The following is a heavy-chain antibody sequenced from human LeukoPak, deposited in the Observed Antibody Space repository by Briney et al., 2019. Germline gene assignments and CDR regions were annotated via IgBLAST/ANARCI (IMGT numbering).Heavy chain of an antibody. CDR3: ARGFITMVRGAIIPDAFDI. CDR2: IYYSGST. V-gene: IGHV4-61*01. J-gene: IGHJ3*02. CDR1: GGSISSGSYY. Sequence: PSETLSLTCTVSGGSISSGSYYWSWIRQPPGKGLEWIGYIYYSGSTNYNPSLKSRVTISVDTSKNQFSLKLSSVTAADTAVYYCARGFITMVRGAIIPDAFDIWGQGTMVTVSS. D-gene: IGHD3-10*01.